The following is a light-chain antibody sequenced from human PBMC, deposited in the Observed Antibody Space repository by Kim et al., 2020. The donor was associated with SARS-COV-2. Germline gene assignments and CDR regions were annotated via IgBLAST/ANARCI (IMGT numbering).Light chain of an antibody. CDR3: CSYAGSYTHVV. CDR2: DVS. V-gene: IGLV2-11*01. Sequence: QSALTQPGSVSGSPGQSVTISCTGTSSDVGGYNYVYWYQQHPGKAPKLMIYDVSKLPSGVPDRFSGSKSGNTASLTISGLQSEDEADYYCCSYAGSYTHVVFGGGTQLTVL. J-gene: IGLJ2*01. CDR1: SSDVGGYNY.